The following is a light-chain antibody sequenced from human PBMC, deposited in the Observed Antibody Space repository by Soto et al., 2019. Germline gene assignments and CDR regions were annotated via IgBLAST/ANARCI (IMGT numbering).Light chain of an antibody. CDR2: SAS. V-gene: IGKV1-39*01. J-gene: IGKJ2*03. Sequence: DIQMTQTPSSLSASIGDTVIITCRASQDINVYLNWYQHKPGEVPKLLIYSASTLHSGVPSRFTGSGSETDFTLTIRGLQPEDFATYYCQHGYVAPYSFGQGTKVDI. CDR1: QDINVY. CDR3: QHGYVAPYS.